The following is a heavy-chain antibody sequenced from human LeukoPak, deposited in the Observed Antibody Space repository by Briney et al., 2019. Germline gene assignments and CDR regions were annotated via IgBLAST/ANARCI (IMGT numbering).Heavy chain of an antibody. CDR3: ATYRQVLLPFES. CDR1: GFTFSSYG. J-gene: IGHJ4*02. V-gene: IGHV3-30*02. CDR2: IRYAGSDK. D-gene: IGHD2-8*02. Sequence: PGGSLRLSCAASGFTFSSYGMHWVRQAPGKGLEWVAFIRYAGSDKYYADSVKGRFTISRDNSKNTLYLQMNSLRAEDTAIYYCATYRQVLLPFESWGQGTLVTVSS.